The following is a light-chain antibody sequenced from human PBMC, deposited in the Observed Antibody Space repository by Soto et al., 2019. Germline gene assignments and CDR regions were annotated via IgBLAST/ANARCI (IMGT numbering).Light chain of an antibody. CDR3: QHYNFWPHT. Sequence: EILLTQSPATLAVSPGEGATLSCRASQSVRDNLAWYQQKPGQAPRLLIYRASTRATGVPARFSGSGSGTEFTHTNSSLQSEDVSVYCCQHYNFWPHTFGQGTKLEIK. V-gene: IGKV3-15*01. CDR1: QSVRDN. CDR2: RAS. J-gene: IGKJ2*01.